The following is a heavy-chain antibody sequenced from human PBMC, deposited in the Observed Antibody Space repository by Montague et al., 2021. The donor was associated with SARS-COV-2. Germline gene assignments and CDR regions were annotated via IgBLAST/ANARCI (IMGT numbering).Heavy chain of an antibody. J-gene: IGHJ4*02. CDR2: IHYSGIT. CDR3: ARITEVVPFDF. V-gene: IGHV4-59*01. CDR1: GAPITDFY. Sequence: SETLSLTCTVSGAPITDFYWSWIRQPPGKGLEWIGYIHYSGITNYNPSLRSRVTTSIDMPKSRFSLNLRSVTAAATAIYFCARITEVVPFDFWGQGTLVSVSS. D-gene: IGHD3-22*01.